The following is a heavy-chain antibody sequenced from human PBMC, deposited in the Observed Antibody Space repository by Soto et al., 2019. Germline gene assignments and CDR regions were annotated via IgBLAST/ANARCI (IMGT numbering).Heavy chain of an antibody. D-gene: IGHD6-19*01. V-gene: IGHV3-53*01. Sequence: GGSLRLSCAASGFTVSSNYMSWVRQAPGKGLEWVSVIYSGGSTYYADSVKGRFTISRDNSKNTLYLQMNSLRAEDTAVYYCARSGWSLPSFHYWGQGTLVTVSS. J-gene: IGHJ4*02. CDR1: GFTVSSNY. CDR3: ARSGWSLPSFHY. CDR2: IYSGGST.